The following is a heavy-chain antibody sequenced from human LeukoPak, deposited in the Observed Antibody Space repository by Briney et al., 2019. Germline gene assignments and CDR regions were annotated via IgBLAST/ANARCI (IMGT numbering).Heavy chain of an antibody. CDR2: ISYDGGNK. J-gene: IGHJ4*02. V-gene: IGHV3-30*01. CDR1: GFSFESYA. Sequence: GGSLRLSCAASGFSFESYALHWVRQAPGKGLEWLAVISYDGGNKYYADSVRGRFIISRDNSDNTLYLQMNSLRPEDTAVYFCAKVGQTTVTTGGYFDFWGQGTLVTVSS. CDR3: AKVGQTTVTTGGYFDF. D-gene: IGHD4-17*01.